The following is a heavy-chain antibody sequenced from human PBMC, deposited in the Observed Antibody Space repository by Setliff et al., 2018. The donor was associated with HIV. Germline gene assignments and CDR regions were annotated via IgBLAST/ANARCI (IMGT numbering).Heavy chain of an antibody. Sequence: ASVKVSCKASGCTFDVYGITWVRQAPGQGLEWMGWITANNGNTNYAQKFQDRVTMTRDTSTRTVYMELRGLRPDDTAVYFCARDQGRGGYNAKQNWIDLWGQGTLVTVSS. V-gene: IGHV1-18*04. D-gene: IGHD5-12*01. J-gene: IGHJ5*02. CDR3: ARDQGRGGYNAKQNWIDL. CDR2: ITANNGNT. CDR1: GCTFDVYG.